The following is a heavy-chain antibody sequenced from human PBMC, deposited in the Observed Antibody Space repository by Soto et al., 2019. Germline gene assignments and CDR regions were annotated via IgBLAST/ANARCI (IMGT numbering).Heavy chain of an antibody. CDR3: AKESMPEHYGDTLFDY. CDR2: FIAGGRT. V-gene: IGHV3-23*01. CDR1: GFSFSNYA. Sequence: EVQLLESGGALVQPGGSLRLSCTPSGFSFSNYALSWVRQAPGKGLEWVSTFIAGGRTYYADSVKGRFTIARDSSRNTVHLQISILRPDDTAVYYCAKESMPEHYGDTLFDYWGQGTRVTVSS. J-gene: IGHJ4*02. D-gene: IGHD4-17*01.